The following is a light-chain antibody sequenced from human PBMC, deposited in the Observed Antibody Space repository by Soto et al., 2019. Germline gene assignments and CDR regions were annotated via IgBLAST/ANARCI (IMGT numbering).Light chain of an antibody. V-gene: IGKV3-20*01. J-gene: IGKJ4*01. CDR3: QQHGRSSGVT. CDR1: QSVNNRY. CDR2: GAS. Sequence: EIVLTQSPGTLSLSPGERATLSCRASQSVNNRYLAWYQQIPGQAPRLLIFGASSRATGIPDRFSGSGSGTDFTLTISRLEPEDFAVYYCQQHGRSSGVTFGGGTKVEIK.